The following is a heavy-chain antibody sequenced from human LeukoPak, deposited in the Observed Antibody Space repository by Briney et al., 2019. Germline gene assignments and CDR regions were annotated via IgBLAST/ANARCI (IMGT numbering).Heavy chain of an antibody. V-gene: IGHV3-43D*03. J-gene: IGHJ6*03. Sequence: HPGGSLRLSCAASGFTFDDCAMHWVRQAPGKGLEWVSLISWDGGSTYYADSVKGRFTISRDNSKNSLYLQMNSLRAEDTALYYCAKSTVIDYYYYYMDVWGKGTTVTVSS. D-gene: IGHD4-11*01. CDR3: AKSTVIDYYYYYMDV. CDR1: GFTFDDCA. CDR2: ISWDGGST.